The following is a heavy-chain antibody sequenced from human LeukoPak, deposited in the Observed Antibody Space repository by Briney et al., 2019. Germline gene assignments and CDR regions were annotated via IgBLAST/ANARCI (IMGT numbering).Heavy chain of an antibody. V-gene: IGHV1-2*02. CDR2: INPNSGGT. CDR1: GYTFTGYY. J-gene: IGHJ4*02. D-gene: IGHD3-22*01. CDR3: ARGVVGSYYYDSSGYYFDY. Sequence: ASVTVSCKASGYTFTGYYMHWVRQAPGQGLEWMGWINPNSGGTNYAQKFQGRVTRTRDTSISTAYMELSRLRSDDTAVYYCARGVVGSYYYDSSGYYFDYWGQGTLVTVSS.